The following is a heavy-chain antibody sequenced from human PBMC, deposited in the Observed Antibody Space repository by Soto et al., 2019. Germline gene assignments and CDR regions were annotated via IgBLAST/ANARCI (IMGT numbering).Heavy chain of an antibody. CDR1: GYTFTRYA. CDR2: INAGNGNT. D-gene: IGHD3-3*01. J-gene: IGHJ5*02. V-gene: IGHV1-3*01. Sequence: ASVKVSCKASGYTFTRYAMHWVRQAPGQRLEWMGWINAGNGNTKYSQKFQGRVTITRDTSASTAYMELSSLRSEDTAVYYCARLGPYYDFWSGDNWFDPWGQGTLVTVSS. CDR3: ARLGPYYDFWSGDNWFDP.